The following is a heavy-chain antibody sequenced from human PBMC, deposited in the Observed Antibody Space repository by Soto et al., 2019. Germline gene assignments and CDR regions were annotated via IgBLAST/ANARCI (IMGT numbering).Heavy chain of an antibody. J-gene: IGHJ3*02. D-gene: IGHD1-1*01. Sequence: QVQLVQSGAVVKKPGSSVKVSCKASGGTFSSYAISWVRQAPGQGLEWMGGIIPIFGTADYAQMLQGRVTITADESTSTAYMQLSSLRAEDTAVYYCALGWSLDTDLGGDAFDIRGQGTMVTVSS. V-gene: IGHV1-69*12. CDR2: IIPIFGTA. CDR3: ALGWSLDTDLGGDAFDI. CDR1: GGTFSSYA.